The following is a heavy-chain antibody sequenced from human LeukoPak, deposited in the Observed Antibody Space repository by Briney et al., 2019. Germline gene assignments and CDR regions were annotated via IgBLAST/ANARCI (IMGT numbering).Heavy chain of an antibody. CDR3: ARRGDILTDYAFDY. CDR2: IYCSGTT. Sequence: KPSETLSLTCSVSGGSINSNSHHWDWIRQAPGKGLEWIGNIYCSGTTSYNPSLKSRVTISVDTSKNQFSLRLSSVTAADTAVYYCARRGDILTDYAFDYWGQGTLVTVSS. CDR1: GGSINSNSHH. D-gene: IGHD3-9*01. J-gene: IGHJ4*02. V-gene: IGHV4-39*01.